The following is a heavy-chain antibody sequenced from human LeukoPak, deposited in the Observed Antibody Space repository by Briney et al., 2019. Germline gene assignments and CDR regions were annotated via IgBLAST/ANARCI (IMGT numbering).Heavy chain of an antibody. Sequence: PGRSLRLSCTASGFTFGDYAMSWVRQAPGKGLECVGFIRSKAYGGTTEYAASVKGRFTISRDDYKSIAYLQMNSLKTEDTAVYYCTGLYYFDASALGYWGQGTLGTVSS. CDR1: GFTFGDYA. D-gene: IGHD3-22*01. CDR3: TGLYYFDASALGY. V-gene: IGHV3-49*04. CDR2: IRSKAYGGTT. J-gene: IGHJ4*02.